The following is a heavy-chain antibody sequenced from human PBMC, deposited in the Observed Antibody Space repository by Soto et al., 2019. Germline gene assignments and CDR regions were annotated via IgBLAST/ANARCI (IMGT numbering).Heavy chain of an antibody. Sequence: SETLSLTCTVSGASVSSSFYYWSWIRQPPGKGLEWIGYIYYSGSTFYRPSLKRRVTISVDTSKNQFSLKLSSVTAADTAVYYRARDLGGERGMVKGHFDDWGQGTRVSVSS. J-gene: IGHJ4*02. D-gene: IGHD5-18*01. CDR3: ARDLGGERGMVKGHFDD. CDR1: GASVSSSFYY. V-gene: IGHV4-61*01. CDR2: IYYSGST.